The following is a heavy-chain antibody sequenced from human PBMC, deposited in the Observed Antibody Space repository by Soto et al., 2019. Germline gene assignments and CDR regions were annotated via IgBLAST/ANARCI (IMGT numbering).Heavy chain of an antibody. Sequence: GSLRLSCAASGFTFSSYSMNWVRQAPGKGLEWVSYISSSSSTIYYADSVKGRFTISRDNAKNSLYLQMNSLRAEDTAVYYCARLRIAVPMDVWGKGTTVTVSS. CDR3: ARLRIAVPMDV. CDR1: GFTFSSYS. D-gene: IGHD6-6*01. CDR2: ISSSSSTI. V-gene: IGHV3-48*01. J-gene: IGHJ6*03.